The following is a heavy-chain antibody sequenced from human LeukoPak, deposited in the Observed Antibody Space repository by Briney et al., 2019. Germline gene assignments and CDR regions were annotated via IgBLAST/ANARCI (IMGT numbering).Heavy chain of an antibody. Sequence: GGSLRLSCAPSVYTFSSYAVRCARHAPGEGREWVSAFSGCGGSTYYADALKGRFTISRDNSKNTLYLQMNSLRAEDTAVYYCAKEEVVAATGLGYYWGQGALVTVSS. D-gene: IGHD2-15*01. CDR3: AKEEVVAATGLGYY. J-gene: IGHJ4*02. CDR1: VYTFSSYA. V-gene: IGHV3-23*01. CDR2: FSGCGGST.